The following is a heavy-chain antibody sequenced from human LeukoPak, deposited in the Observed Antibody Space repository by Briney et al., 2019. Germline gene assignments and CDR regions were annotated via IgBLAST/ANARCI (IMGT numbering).Heavy chain of an antibody. CDR3: ARDIAVAPGGIDY. CDR1: GFTFSSYA. V-gene: IGHV3-33*08. D-gene: IGHD6-19*01. CDR2: IWYDGSNK. Sequence: GGSLRLSCAASGFTFSSYALHWVRQAPGKGLEWVAVIWYDGSNKYYADSVKGRFTISRDNSKNTLYLQMNSLRAEDTAVYYCARDIAVAPGGIDYWGQGTLVTVSS. J-gene: IGHJ4*02.